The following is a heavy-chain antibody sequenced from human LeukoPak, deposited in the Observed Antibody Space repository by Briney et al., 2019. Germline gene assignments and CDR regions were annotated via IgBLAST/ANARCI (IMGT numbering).Heavy chain of an antibody. V-gene: IGHV4-59*01. CDR3: ARDSSPDALPYMDA. CDR1: GGSMKRSY. J-gene: IGHJ6*03. D-gene: IGHD6-6*01. Sequence: PSEALSLTCLVSGGSMKRSYWTWIRQAPGKGLEWIGNIDDSGNTNYSPSLKSRVTISLDTPKNQFSLRVTSVTAADRGLYFCARDSSPDALPYMDAWGKGTTVTVSS. CDR2: IDDSGNT.